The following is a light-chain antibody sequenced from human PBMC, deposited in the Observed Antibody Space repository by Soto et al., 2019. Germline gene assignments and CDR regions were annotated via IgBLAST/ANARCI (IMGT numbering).Light chain of an antibody. J-gene: IGKJ1*01. CDR3: QSYVTPRT. Sequence: DIQMTQSPSTLSASVGDRVTITCRASQSISSWLAWDQQKPGKAPKLLVYDASSLQSGDPSMFRGSGAATDFTLTISTLQPEDFTTYYCQSYVTPRTFGQGTKVDNK. V-gene: IGKV1-5*01. CDR2: DAS. CDR1: QSISSW.